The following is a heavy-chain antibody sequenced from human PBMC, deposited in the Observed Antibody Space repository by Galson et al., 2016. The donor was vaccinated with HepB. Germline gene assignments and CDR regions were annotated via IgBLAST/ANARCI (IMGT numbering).Heavy chain of an antibody. V-gene: IGHV4-61*01. CDR3: ARDEGFYNGMDV. J-gene: IGHJ6*02. Sequence: SETLSLTCTVSGGSISSSSYYWSWVRQSPGKGLDWIGYIHDSGNTNYNPSIKSRVTISRDTSKNQFFLELTSVTAADTAVYYCARDEGFYNGMDVWGQGTTVTVAS. CDR2: IHDSGNT. D-gene: IGHD2-2*02. CDR1: GGSISSSSYY.